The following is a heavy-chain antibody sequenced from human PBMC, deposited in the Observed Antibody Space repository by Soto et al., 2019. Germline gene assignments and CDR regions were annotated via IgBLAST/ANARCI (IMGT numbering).Heavy chain of an antibody. D-gene: IGHD6-19*01. Sequence: AASVKVSCKVSGYTLTELSMHWVRQAPGKGLEWMGGFDPEDGETIYAQKFQGRVTMTEDTSTDTAYMELSSLRSEDTAVYYCATVAAVAAPDAFDIWGQGTMVTVSS. V-gene: IGHV1-24*01. CDR1: GYTLTELS. J-gene: IGHJ3*02. CDR3: ATVAAVAAPDAFDI. CDR2: FDPEDGET.